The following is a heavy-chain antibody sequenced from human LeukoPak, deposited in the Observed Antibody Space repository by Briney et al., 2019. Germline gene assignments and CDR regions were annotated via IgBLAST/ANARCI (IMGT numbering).Heavy chain of an antibody. CDR1: GFTFSSYA. CDR2: ISYDGSNK. V-gene: IGHV3-30-3*01. J-gene: IGHJ4*02. D-gene: IGHD3-22*01. Sequence: PGGSLRLSCAASGFTFSSYAMHWVRQAPGKGLEWVAVISYDGSNKYYADSVKGRFTISRDNSKNTLYLQMNSLRAEDTAVYYCARDGYDSSGYYVDYWGQGTLVTVSS. CDR3: ARDGYDSSGYYVDY.